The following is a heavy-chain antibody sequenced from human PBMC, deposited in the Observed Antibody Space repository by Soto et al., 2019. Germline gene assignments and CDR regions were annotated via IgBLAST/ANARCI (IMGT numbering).Heavy chain of an antibody. D-gene: IGHD3-22*01. CDR3: AREFSSWYYYDSSGYYYGMDV. CDR2: ISYDGSNK. CDR1: GFTFSSYA. J-gene: IGHJ6*02. V-gene: IGHV3-30-3*01. Sequence: VQLLESGGGLVQPGGSLRLSCAASGFTFSSYAMHWVRQAPGKGLEWVAVISYDGSNKYYADSVKGRFTISRDNSKNTLYLQMNSLRAEDTAVYYCAREFSSWYYYDSSGYYYGMDVWGQGTTVTVSS.